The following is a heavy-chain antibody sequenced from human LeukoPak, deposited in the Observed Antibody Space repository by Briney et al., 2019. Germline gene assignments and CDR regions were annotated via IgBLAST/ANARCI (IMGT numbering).Heavy chain of an antibody. D-gene: IGHD4-17*01. J-gene: IGHJ5*02. V-gene: IGHV1-8*01. Sequence: RASVKVSCKASGYTFTSYDINWVRQAPGQGLEWMGWMNPNSGNTGYAQKFQGRVTMTRNTSISTAYMELSSLRSEDTAVYYCARGPSYDYGDYWFDPWGQGTLVTVSS. CDR1: GYTFTSYD. CDR2: MNPNSGNT. CDR3: ARGPSYDYGDYWFDP.